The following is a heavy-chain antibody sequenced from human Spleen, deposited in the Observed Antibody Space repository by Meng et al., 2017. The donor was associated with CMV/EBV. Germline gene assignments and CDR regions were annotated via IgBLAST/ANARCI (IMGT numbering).Heavy chain of an antibody. Sequence: GGSLRLSCAASGFTFSSYEMNWVRQAPGKGLEWVSYISSSGSTIYYADSVKGRFTISRDNAKNSLYLQMNSLRAEDTAVYYCARAGLGYCSVTSCYNDYWGPGTLVTVSS. J-gene: IGHJ4*02. CDR2: ISSSGSTI. CDR1: GFTFSSYE. CDR3: ARAGLGYCSVTSCYNDY. V-gene: IGHV3-48*03. D-gene: IGHD2-2*02.